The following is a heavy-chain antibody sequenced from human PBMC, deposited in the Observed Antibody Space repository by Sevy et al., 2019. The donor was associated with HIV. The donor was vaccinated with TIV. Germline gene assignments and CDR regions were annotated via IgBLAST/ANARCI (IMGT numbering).Heavy chain of an antibody. CDR2: ISRTPATT. D-gene: IGHD3-22*01. J-gene: IGHJ5*02. CDR1: GFTFSTYA. V-gene: IGHV3-48*02. Sequence: GGSLRLSCKTSGFTFSTYAMHWVRQAPGKGLEWVASISRTPATTYYADSVRDRFTISRDNAKNSLYLEMNSLRDEDTAVYYCAREAYYYDSREANWFDPWGHGTLVTVSS. CDR3: AREAYYYDSREANWFDP.